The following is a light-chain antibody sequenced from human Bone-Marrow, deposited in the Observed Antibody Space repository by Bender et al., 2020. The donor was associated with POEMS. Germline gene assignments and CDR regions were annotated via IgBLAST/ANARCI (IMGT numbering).Light chain of an antibody. J-gene: IGLJ2*01. CDR3: SSYAGSYTLVV. V-gene: IGLV2-11*01. CDR1: SSDVGGYNF. CDR2: DIS. Sequence: QSALSQPRSVSGSPGQSVTISCTGTSSDVGGYNFVSWYQLHPVKAPKLMIYDISERPSGVPDRFSGSKSGNTASLTISGVHREDEADYYCSSYAGSYTLVVFGGGTTLTVL.